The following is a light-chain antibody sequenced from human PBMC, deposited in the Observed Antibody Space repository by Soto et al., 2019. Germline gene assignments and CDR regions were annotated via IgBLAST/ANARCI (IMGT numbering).Light chain of an antibody. J-gene: IGKJ5*01. Sequence: ETVMTQSPATLSVSPGERVTLSCRASQSVSSNLAWYQQKPGQAPRLLIYGASTRATGIPARFRGSGSGTEFTLTISSLQSEDCVVYYCQQYNNWPPITFGQGTRLEIK. CDR1: QSVSSN. CDR2: GAS. V-gene: IGKV3D-15*01. CDR3: QQYNNWPPIT.